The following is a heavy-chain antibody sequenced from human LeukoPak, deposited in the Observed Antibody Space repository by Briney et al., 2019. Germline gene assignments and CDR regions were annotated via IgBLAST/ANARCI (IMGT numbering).Heavy chain of an antibody. Sequence: PSETLSLTSTVSGGSVSSGTYYWTWIRQPPGKGLEWIGYIYYSGSTHYNPSLKSRVTLSVDRSNNQFSLKLTSVTAADTAVYYCANRGSIADWYFDLWGRGTLVTVSS. CDR1: GGSVSSGTYY. D-gene: IGHD6-6*01. V-gene: IGHV4-61*01. CDR3: ANRGSIADWYFDL. J-gene: IGHJ2*01. CDR2: IYYSGST.